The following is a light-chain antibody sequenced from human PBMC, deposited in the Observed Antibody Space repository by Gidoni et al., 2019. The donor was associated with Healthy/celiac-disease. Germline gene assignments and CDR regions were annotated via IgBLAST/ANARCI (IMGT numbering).Light chain of an antibody. CDR3: CSYAGSVV. V-gene: IGLV2-23*01. CDR2: EGS. J-gene: IGLJ2*01. Sequence: QPASVSGSPGQSITISCTGTSSDVGSYNLVSWYQQHPGKAPKLMIYEGSKRPSGVSNRFSGSKSGNTASLTISGLQAEDEADYYCCSYAGSVVFGGGTKLTVL. CDR1: SSDVGSYNL.